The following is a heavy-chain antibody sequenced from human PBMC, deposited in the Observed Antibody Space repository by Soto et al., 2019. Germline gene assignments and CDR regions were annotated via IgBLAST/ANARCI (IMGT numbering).Heavy chain of an antibody. D-gene: IGHD2-15*01. V-gene: IGHV1-2*04. CDR3: ARDRRGCSGGSCYPEYYYYGMDV. J-gene: IGHJ6*02. Sequence: ASVKVSCKASGYTFTGYYMHWVRQAPGQGLEWMGWINPNSGGTNYAQKFQGWVTMTRDTSISTAFMELSRLRSDDTAVYYCARDRRGCSGGSCYPEYYYYGMDVWGQGTTVTVSS. CDR1: GYTFTGYY. CDR2: INPNSGGT.